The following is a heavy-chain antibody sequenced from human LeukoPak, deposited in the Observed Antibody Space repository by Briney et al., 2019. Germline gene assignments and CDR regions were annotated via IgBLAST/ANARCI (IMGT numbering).Heavy chain of an antibody. CDR3: ARGIRFGELWGYRFDT. D-gene: IGHD3-10*01. V-gene: IGHV1-8*01. CDR2: MNPNSGNT. CDR1: GYTFTSYD. J-gene: IGHJ5*02. Sequence: ASVKVSCKASGYTFTSYDINWVRQATGQGLEWMGWMNPNSGNTGYAQKFQGRVTMTRNTSISTAYMELSSLRSEDTALYYCARGIRFGELWGYRFDTWGQGTLVTVSS.